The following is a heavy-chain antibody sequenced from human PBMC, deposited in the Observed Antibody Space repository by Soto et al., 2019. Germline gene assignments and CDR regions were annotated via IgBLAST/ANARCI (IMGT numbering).Heavy chain of an antibody. V-gene: IGHV1-46*01. CDR3: AKGLYSSSSYGTDV. J-gene: IGHJ6*02. CDR1: GYTFTSTW. Sequence: ASVKVSCKASGYTFTSTWMHWVRQAPGQGLEWMGIINPYGGAATYAEEFQGRVTMTRDTSTATDYMELSSLRAEDTAVYYCAKGLYSSSSYGTDVWGQGTTVTVSS. D-gene: IGHD6-6*01. CDR2: INPYGGAA.